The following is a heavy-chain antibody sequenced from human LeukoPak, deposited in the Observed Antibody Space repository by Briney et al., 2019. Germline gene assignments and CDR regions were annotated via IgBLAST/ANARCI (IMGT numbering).Heavy chain of an antibody. D-gene: IGHD6-13*01. CDR3: ARKRSGVRAAAEQKSYYYYGMDV. CDR1: GFPFRRCL. Sequence: SGGSLRLLRAASGFPFRRCLMLGVGQAAGKELEGVAYIKQDGCEKYYVDSVKGRFTISRDNAKHTLYLQMNSLRAEDTAVYYCARKRSGVRAAAEQKSYYYYGMDVWGQGTTVTVSS. V-gene: IGHV3-7*01. CDR2: IKQDGCEK. J-gene: IGHJ6*02.